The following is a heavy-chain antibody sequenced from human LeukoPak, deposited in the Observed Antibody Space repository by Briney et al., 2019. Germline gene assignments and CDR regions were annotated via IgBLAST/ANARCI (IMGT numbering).Heavy chain of an antibody. CDR3: IPAAENDLDY. J-gene: IGHJ4*02. V-gene: IGHV1-2*02. CDR1: GYTFTNFY. D-gene: IGHD6-13*01. Sequence: ASVKVSCKASGYTFTNFYLHWVRQAPGQGLEWMGWINPNSGGTNYAQRFQGRVTVTRDTSISTAFMELSRLTSDDTAVYYCIPAAENDLDYWGQGTLVTVSS. CDR2: INPNSGGT.